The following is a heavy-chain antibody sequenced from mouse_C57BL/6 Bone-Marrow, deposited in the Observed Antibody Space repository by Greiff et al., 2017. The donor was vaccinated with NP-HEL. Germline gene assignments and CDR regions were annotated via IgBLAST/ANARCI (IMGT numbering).Heavy chain of an antibody. CDR1: GFTFSDYY. V-gene: IGHV5-16*01. CDR3: ARGSYGMTY. Sequence: EVMLVESEGGLVQPGSSMKLSCTASGFTFSDYYMAWVRQVPEKGLEWVANINYDGSSTYYLDSLKSRFIISRDNAKNILYLQMSSLKSEDTATYYCARGSYGMTYWGQGTLVTVSA. CDR2: INYDGSST. D-gene: IGHD1-1*01. J-gene: IGHJ3*01.